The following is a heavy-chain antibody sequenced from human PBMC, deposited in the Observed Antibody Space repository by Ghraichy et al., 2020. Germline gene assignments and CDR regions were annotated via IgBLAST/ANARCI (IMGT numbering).Heavy chain of an antibody. V-gene: IGHV3-7*03. J-gene: IGHJ4*02. D-gene: IGHD2-15*01. Sequence: GESLRLSCAASGFTFSTYWMTWVRQAPGKGLEWVGNIKPDGSQKDYVDSMKGRFTISRDNAKDSLYLQMNSLSAEDTAVYYCARMKSCSDMSCYFRQAFDYWGQGALVTVSS. CDR1: GFTFSTYW. CDR3: ARMKSCSDMSCYFRQAFDY. CDR2: IKPDGSQK.